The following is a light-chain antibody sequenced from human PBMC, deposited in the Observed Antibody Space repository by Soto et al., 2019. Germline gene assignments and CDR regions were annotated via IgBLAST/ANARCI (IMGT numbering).Light chain of an antibody. CDR2: DVV. V-gene: IGLV2-11*01. CDR1: SSDVGGYNY. CDR3: CSYAGSYTLGV. J-gene: IGLJ3*02. Sequence: QSALTQPRSVSGSPGQSVTISCTGTSSDVGGYNYVSWYQQHPGKAPKLMIYDVVKRPSGVRDRFSGSKSGNTASLTISGLQAEDEADYYCCSYAGSYTLGVFGGGTKLTVL.